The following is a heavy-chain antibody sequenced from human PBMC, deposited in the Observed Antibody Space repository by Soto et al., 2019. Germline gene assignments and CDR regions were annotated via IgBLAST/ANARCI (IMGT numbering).Heavy chain of an antibody. CDR3: ARPANYYDSSGYLDYYFDY. V-gene: IGHV1-69*13. J-gene: IGHJ4*02. CDR2: IIPIFGTA. CDR1: GGTFSSYA. Sequence: GDSVKVSCKASGGTFSSYAISCVRQAPGQGLEWMGGIIPIFGTANFAQKFQGRVTITADESTSTAYMELSSLRSEDTAVYYCARPANYYDSSGYLDYYFDYWGQGTLVTVSS. D-gene: IGHD3-22*01.